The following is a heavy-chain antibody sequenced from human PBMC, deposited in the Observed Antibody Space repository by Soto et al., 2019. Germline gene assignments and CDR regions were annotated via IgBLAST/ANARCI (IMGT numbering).Heavy chain of an antibody. CDR2: ISGSGGST. CDR3: AKDLVLHSYGYYYCYMDV. D-gene: IGHD5-18*01. CDR1: GFTFSSYA. V-gene: IGHV3-23*01. Sequence: GGSLRLSCATSGFTFSSYAMSWVRQAPGKGLEWVSSISGSGGSTYYADSVKGRFTISRDNSKNTLYLQMNSLRAEDTAVYYCAKDLVLHSYGYYYCYMDVWGKGTTVTVSS. J-gene: IGHJ6*03.